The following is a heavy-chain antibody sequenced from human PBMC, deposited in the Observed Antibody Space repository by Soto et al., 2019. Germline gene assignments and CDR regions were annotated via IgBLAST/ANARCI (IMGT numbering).Heavy chain of an antibody. V-gene: IGHV4-59*01. CDR1: GASITQYY. Sequence: HVQLQESGPGLVKPSETLSLTCTVSGASITQYYWNWIRQSPGKGLEWIVSVSSTGSTVYNPSLTSRVTVSLATSQTQFSLTLTSATAAHTAVHHCARGGGRPYHHPEFAFWGQGTLVTASS. D-gene: IGHD6-25*01. J-gene: IGHJ4*02. CDR3: ARGGGRPYHHPEFAF. CDR2: VSSTGST.